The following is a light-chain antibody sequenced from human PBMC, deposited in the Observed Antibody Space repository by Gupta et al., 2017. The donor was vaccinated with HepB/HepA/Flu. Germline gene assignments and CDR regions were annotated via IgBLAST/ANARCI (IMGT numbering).Light chain of an antibody. CDR3: QQYNNWPPDT. J-gene: IGKJ2*01. CDR2: GIS. Sequence: DIVMTQSPATLPVSPGETATLSCGATERVSNNLAWYQKKPGQAPRLLIYGISTRATGVPARFSGSGSGTDFTLTISGLQPEDFAVYYCQQYNNWPPDTFGQGTKVQIK. CDR1: ERVSNN. V-gene: IGKV3-15*01.